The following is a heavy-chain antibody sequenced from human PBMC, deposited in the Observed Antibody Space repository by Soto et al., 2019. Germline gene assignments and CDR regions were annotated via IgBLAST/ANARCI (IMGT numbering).Heavy chain of an antibody. CDR1: GFTFRSYV. Sequence: QVQLVESGGGVVQPGTSLRVSCVASGFTFRSYVIHWVRQAPGKGLEWVALTSYDGTNKYYGDSVRGRFTIPRDNSRNTVDLQMDSVSVEDTAVYYCARWGATGGLDVWGEGTLVSVSS. CDR3: ARWGATGGLDV. CDR2: TSYDGTNK. D-gene: IGHD3-16*01. J-gene: IGHJ1*01. V-gene: IGHV3-30*19.